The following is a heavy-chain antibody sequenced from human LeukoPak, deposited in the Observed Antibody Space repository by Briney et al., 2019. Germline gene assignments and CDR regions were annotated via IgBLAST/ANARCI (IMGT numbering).Heavy chain of an antibody. D-gene: IGHD1-1*01. CDR3: ASAQLRAGHY. Sequence: SETLSLTCAVYGGSFSGYYWSWIRQPPGKGLEWIGEINHSGSTNYNPSLKSRVTISVDTSKNQFSLKLSSVTAADTAVYYCASAQLRAGHYWGQGTLVTVSS. CDR1: GGSFSGYY. V-gene: IGHV4-34*01. J-gene: IGHJ4*02. CDR2: INHSGST.